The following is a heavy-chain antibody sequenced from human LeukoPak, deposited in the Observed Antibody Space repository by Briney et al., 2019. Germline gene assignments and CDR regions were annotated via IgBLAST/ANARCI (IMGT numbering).Heavy chain of an antibody. V-gene: IGHV4-39*01. CDR1: GGSISSSSYY. Sequence: PSETLSLTCTVSGGSISSSSYYWGWLRQPPGMGLEWIGSIYYSGSTYYNPSLKSRVTIYVDTSKNQFSLKLSSVTAADTAVYYCARLTGYQLLSAAFDIWGQGTMVTVSS. D-gene: IGHD2-2*01. J-gene: IGHJ3*02. CDR2: IYYSGST. CDR3: ARLTGYQLLSAAFDI.